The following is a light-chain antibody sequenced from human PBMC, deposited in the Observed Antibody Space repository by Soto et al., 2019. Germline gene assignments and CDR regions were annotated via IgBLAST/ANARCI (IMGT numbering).Light chain of an antibody. Sequence: EIVLTQSPGTLSLSPGERATIACRASQSVSSSYLAWYQQRPGQAPRLLVYGASSRATGIPDRFSGSGSGTDFTLTISRLEPEDFAAYYCQQYGSSPITFGQGTRLEIK. CDR3: QQYGSSPIT. V-gene: IGKV3-20*01. CDR2: GAS. CDR1: QSVSSSY. J-gene: IGKJ5*01.